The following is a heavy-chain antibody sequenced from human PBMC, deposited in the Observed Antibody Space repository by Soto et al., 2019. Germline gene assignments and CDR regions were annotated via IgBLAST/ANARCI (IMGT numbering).Heavy chain of an antibody. D-gene: IGHD5-18*01. CDR3: AAQLWSSGGDY. J-gene: IGHJ4*02. CDR2: FDLEDGET. CDR1: GYTLTELS. V-gene: IGHV1-24*01. Sequence: ASVKVSCKVSGYTLTELSMHWVRQAHGKGLEWMGGFDLEDGETIYAQKFQGRVTMTEDTLTDTAYMELSSLRSEDTAVYYCAAQLWSSGGDYWGQGTLVTVSS.